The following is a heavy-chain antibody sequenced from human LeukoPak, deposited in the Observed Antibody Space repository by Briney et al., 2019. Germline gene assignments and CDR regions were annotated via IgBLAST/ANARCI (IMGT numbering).Heavy chain of an antibody. J-gene: IGHJ5*02. CDR2: VYYSGST. CDR1: GGSFSSGFF. D-gene: IGHD3-10*01. CDR3: ARDFTRIRGQGWFDP. V-gene: IGHV4-38-2*02. Sequence: PSETLSLTCAVYGGSFSSGFFWGWIRQPPGKGLEWIGSVYYSGSTYYNPSLESRVTISIDPSKNQFSLKVGSVTAADTAMYYCARDFTRIRGQGWFDPWGQGTLVTVSS.